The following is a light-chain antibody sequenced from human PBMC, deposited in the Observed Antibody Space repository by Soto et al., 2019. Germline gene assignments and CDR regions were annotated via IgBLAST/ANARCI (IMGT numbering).Light chain of an antibody. J-gene: IGKJ1*01. CDR1: QSVGSY. V-gene: IGKV3-11*01. CDR2: DAS. Sequence: EMVLTQSPATLSLSPGERATLSCRASQSVGSYFAWYQQKPGQAPRLLIYDASNRATGIPARFSGSGSGTDFTPTISSLEPDDFAVYSCQQRGNWPVTFGQGTRVHLK. CDR3: QQRGNWPVT.